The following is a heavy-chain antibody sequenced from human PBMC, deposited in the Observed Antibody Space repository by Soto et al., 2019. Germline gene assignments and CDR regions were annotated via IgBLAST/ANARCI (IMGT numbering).Heavy chain of an antibody. CDR2: IYYSGST. J-gene: IGHJ2*01. V-gene: IGHV4-31*03. D-gene: IGHD2-21*02. CDR3: AREVRYCGGDCYWYFDL. Sequence: QVQLQELGPGLVKPSQTLSLTCTVSGGSISSGGYYWSWIRQHPGKGLEWIGYIYYSGSTYYNPSLKSRVTISVDTSKNQFSLKLSSVTAADTAVYYCAREVRYCGGDCYWYFDLWGRGTLVTVSS. CDR1: GGSISSGGYY.